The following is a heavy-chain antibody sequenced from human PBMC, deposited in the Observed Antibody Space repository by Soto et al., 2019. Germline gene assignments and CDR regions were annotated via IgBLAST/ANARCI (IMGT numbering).Heavy chain of an antibody. CDR1: GGTFSSYA. J-gene: IGHJ6*02. D-gene: IGHD6-6*01. Sequence: QVQLVQSGAEVKKPGSSVKVSCKASGGTFSSYAISWVRQAPGQGLEWMGGIIPIFGTANYAQKFQGRVTITADESTSTAYMELSSLRYEDTAVYYCASPLAARPYSYYYGMDVWGQGTTVTVSS. CDR2: IIPIFGTA. CDR3: ASPLAARPYSYYYGMDV. V-gene: IGHV1-69*12.